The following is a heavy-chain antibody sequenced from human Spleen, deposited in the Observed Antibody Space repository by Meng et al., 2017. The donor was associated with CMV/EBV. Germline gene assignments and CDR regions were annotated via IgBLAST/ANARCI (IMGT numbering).Heavy chain of an antibody. D-gene: IGHD1-7*01. V-gene: IGHV3-21*01. CDR1: GFTFSSYT. CDR3: ARTPGNYRLDY. CDR2: ISSSSSHI. J-gene: IGHJ4*02. Sequence: LSCAASGFTFSSYTLNWVRQAPGKGLEWVSSISSSSSHIFYADSVKGRFTISRDNAKNSLYLQMNSLRAEDTAVYYCARTPGNYRLDYWGQGTLVTVSS.